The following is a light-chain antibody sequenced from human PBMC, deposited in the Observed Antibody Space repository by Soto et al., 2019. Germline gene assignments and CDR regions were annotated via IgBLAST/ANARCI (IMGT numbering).Light chain of an antibody. CDR3: QQRTNWPSLT. CDR2: DAS. CDR1: QSVSSY. V-gene: IGKV3-11*01. Sequence: EIVLTQSPATLSLSTGERATLSCRASQSVSSYLAWYQRKPCQAPRLIIYDASNRATGIPARFSGSGSGTDFTLTISCLEPEDFAVYYCQQRTNWPSLTFGGGTKVEIK. J-gene: IGKJ4*01.